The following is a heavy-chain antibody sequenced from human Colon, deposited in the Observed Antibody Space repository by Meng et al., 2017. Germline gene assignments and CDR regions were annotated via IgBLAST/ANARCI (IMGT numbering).Heavy chain of an antibody. CDR2: VYYTGNT. CDR1: GGSVSSGDYY. J-gene: IGHJ5*02. Sequence: QLHLQESGPVLVQPSEPLSLTCTVSGGSVSSGDYYWGWILQPPGKGLEWLGYVYYTGNTNYNPSLKNRVTISLDTSNNQFSLKLTSMTAADAAIYYCARVNGDFDEAWFDPWGQGTLVTVSS. CDR3: ARVNGDFDEAWFDP. V-gene: IGHV4-61*08. D-gene: IGHD2-21*02.